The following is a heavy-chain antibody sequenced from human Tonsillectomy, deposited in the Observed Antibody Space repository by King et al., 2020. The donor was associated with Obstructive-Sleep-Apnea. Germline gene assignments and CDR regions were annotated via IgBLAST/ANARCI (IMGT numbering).Heavy chain of an antibody. CDR2: INWNSDSI. D-gene: IGHD6-19*01. J-gene: IGHJ4*02. CDR3: VKDKNSGWYVDYFDY. V-gene: IGHV3-9*01. CDR1: GFTFDDYA. Sequence: VQLVESGGGLVQPGRSLRLSCAASGFTFDDYAMHWVRQAPGKGLEWVSGINWNSDSIGYVDSVKGRFTISRDNAKNSLYLQVNSLRAEDTALYYCVKDKNSGWYVDYFDYWGQGTLVTVSS.